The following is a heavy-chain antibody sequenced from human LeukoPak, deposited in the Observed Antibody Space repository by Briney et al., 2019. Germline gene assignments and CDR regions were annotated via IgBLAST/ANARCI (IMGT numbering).Heavy chain of an antibody. D-gene: IGHD4-11*01. V-gene: IGHV4-39*01. CDR3: AITPYSNYDFDY. Sequence: SETLSLTCTVSGGSISSSSYYWGWIRQPPGKGLEWIGSIYYSRSTYYNPSLKSRVTISVDTSKNQFSLKLSSVTAADTAVYYCAITPYSNYDFDYWGQGTLVTVSS. J-gene: IGHJ4*02. CDR2: IYYSRST. CDR1: GGSISSSSYY.